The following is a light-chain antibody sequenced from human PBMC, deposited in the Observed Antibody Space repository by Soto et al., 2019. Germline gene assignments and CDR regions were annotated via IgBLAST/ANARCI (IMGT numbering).Light chain of an antibody. Sequence: EIVVTQSPATLSVSPGERATLSCRASQSVSNNLAWYQQKPGQAPRLLIYDASTSATGIPDRFSGSGSGTEFTLTIGSLQSEDFAVYYCQQNNNWPPLTFGGGTKVEFK. CDR2: DAS. J-gene: IGKJ4*01. V-gene: IGKV3-15*01. CDR3: QQNNNWPPLT. CDR1: QSVSNN.